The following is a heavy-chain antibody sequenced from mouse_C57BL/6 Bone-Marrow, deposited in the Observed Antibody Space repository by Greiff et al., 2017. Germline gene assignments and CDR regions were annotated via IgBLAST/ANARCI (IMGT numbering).Heavy chain of an antibody. CDR3: ARYDGYPGWFAY. D-gene: IGHD2-2*01. CDR2: IYPSDSET. V-gene: IGHV1-61*01. J-gene: IGHJ3*01. Sequence: QVQLQQPGAELVRPGSSVKLSCKASGYTFTSYWMDWVKQRPGQGLEWIGNIYPSDSETHYTQKFKDKATLTVDKSASTAYMQLSSLTSEDSAVYYCARYDGYPGWFAYWGQGTLVTVSA. CDR1: GYTFTSYW.